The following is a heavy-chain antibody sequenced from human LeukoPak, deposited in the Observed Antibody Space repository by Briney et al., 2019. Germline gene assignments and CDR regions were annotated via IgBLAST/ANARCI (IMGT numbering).Heavy chain of an antibody. CDR3: ARGRPITMVRGVKVRYYYYGMDV. D-gene: IGHD3-10*01. V-gene: IGHV4-34*01. CDR2: INHSGST. J-gene: IGHJ6*02. Sequence: SETLSLTCAVYGGSFSGYYWSWIRQPPGKGLEWIGEINHSGSTNYNPSLKSRVAVSVDTSKNQFSLKLSSVTAADTAVYYCARGRPITMVRGVKVRYYYYGMDVWGQGTTVTVSS. CDR1: GGSFSGYY.